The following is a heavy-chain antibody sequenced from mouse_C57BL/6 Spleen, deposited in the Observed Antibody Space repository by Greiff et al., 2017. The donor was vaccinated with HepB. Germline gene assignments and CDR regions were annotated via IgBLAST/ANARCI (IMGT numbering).Heavy chain of an antibody. CDR3: AREGIYYEAMDY. D-gene: IGHD2-4*01. CDR2: IYPGSGST. CDR1: GYTFTSYW. J-gene: IGHJ4*01. Sequence: QVQLKQPGAELVKPGASVKMSCKASGYTFTSYWITWVKQRPGQGLEWIGDIYPGSGSTNYNEKFKSKATLTVDTSSSTAYMQLSSLTSEDSAVYYCAREGIYYEAMDYWGQGTSVTVSS. V-gene: IGHV1-55*01.